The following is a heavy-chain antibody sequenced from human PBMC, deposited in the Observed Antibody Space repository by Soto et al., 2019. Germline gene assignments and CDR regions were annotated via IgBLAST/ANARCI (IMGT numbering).Heavy chain of an antibody. D-gene: IGHD5-18*01. CDR3: ASGIQLWLRRINNGYSG. CDR1: GGTFSTYA. Sequence: QVQLVQSGAEVKKPESSVKVSCKAPGGTFSTYAISWVRQAPGQGLEWMGGIIPMFGTANYAQRFQDRVTITADESTNTVDMELSRLRSEGTAVYFCASGIQLWLRRINNGYSGWGQGTLVTVSS. J-gene: IGHJ4*02. CDR2: IIPMFGTA. V-gene: IGHV1-69*12.